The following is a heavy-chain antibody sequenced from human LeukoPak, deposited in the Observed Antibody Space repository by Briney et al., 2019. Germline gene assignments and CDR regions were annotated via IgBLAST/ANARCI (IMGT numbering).Heavy chain of an antibody. J-gene: IGHJ4*02. CDR1: GFSVSNKY. CDR3: ARDSSYGYDY. D-gene: IGHD5-18*01. V-gene: IGHV3-53*01. Sequence: PGESLGLSCAASGFSVSNKYMSWVRQAPGKGLEWVSVIYTGGDTYYADSVRGRFTISRDNSKNTLYLQMNSLRAEDTAVYYCARDSSYGYDYWGQGTLVTVSS. CDR2: IYTGGDT.